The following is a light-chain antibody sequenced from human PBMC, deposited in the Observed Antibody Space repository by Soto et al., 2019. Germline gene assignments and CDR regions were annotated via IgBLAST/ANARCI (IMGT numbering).Light chain of an antibody. CDR1: ESLFYSDDGNTY. V-gene: IGKV2-40*01. CDR3: MQRMKFPYT. J-gene: IGKJ2*01. CDR2: TLS. Sequence: DIVMTQTPLSPPVTPGEPASISCESSESLFYSDDGNTYLDWYVQRPGQSPQLLIYTLSYRASGVPDRFSGSGSGADFTLKISRVEAEDVGIYCCMQRMKFPYTFGQGTKLQIK.